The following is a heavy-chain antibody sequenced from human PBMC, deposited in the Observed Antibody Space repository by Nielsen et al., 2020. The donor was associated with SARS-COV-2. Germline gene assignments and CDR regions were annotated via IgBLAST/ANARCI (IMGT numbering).Heavy chain of an antibody. J-gene: IGHJ6*02. CDR3: ARDGLGYCSSTSCSSGDYYYGMDV. CDR2: INPNSGGT. Sequence: ASVKVSCKASGYTFTGYYMHWVRQAPGQGLEWMGRINPNSGGTNYAQKFQGRVTMTRDTSISTAYMELSRLRSDDTAVYYCARDGLGYCSSTSCSSGDYYYGMDVWGQGTTVTVSS. CDR1: GYTFTGYY. D-gene: IGHD2-2*03. V-gene: IGHV1-2*06.